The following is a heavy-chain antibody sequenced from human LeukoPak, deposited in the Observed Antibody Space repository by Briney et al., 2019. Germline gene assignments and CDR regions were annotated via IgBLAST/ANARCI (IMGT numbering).Heavy chain of an antibody. D-gene: IGHD2-2*02. J-gene: IGHJ4*02. Sequence: ASVTVSCKVSGYTLTELSMHWVRQAPGKGLEWMGGFDPEDGETIYAQKFQGRVTMTEDTSTDTAYMELSSLRSEDTAVYYCATELSGYCSSTNCYNYWGQGTLVTVSS. CDR1: GYTLTELS. CDR2: FDPEDGET. V-gene: IGHV1-24*01. CDR3: ATELSGYCSSTNCYNY.